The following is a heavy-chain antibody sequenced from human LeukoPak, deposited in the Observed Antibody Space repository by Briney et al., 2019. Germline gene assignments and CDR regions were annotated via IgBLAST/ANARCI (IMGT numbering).Heavy chain of an antibody. J-gene: IGHJ4*02. CDR1: GGSFSGYY. V-gene: IGHV4-34*01. CDR2: INHSGST. CDR3: ATRNTANSSGIDY. D-gene: IGHD6-19*01. Sequence: SETLSLTCAVYGGSFSGYYWSWIRQPPGKGLEWIGEINHSGSTNYNPSLKSRVTISVDTSKNQFSLKLGSVTAADTAVYYCATRNTANSSGIDYWGQGTLVTVSS.